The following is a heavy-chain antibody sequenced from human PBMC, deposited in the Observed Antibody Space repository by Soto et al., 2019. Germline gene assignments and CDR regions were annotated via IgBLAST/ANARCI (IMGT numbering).Heavy chain of an antibody. CDR3: AKLWGYYFES. CDR1: GFSVNNNY. J-gene: IGHJ4*02. V-gene: IGHV3-53*01. CDR2: IYTRGTT. Sequence: PWGSLRLSCSASGFSVNNNYMTWVRQAPGRRPEWVAVIYTRGTTHYADFATGRFTFSSDNSKNTLYLQMDSLRPEDTAVYYCAKLWGYYFESWGPGTLVTVSS. D-gene: IGHD2-21*01.